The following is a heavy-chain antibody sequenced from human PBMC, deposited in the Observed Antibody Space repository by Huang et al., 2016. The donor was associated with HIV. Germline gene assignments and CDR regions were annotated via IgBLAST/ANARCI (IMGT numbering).Heavy chain of an antibody. CDR1: GFTFGDYA. D-gene: IGHD3-3*01. CDR2: IRSKAAGGTT. Sequence: EVQLVESGGGLVKPGRSLRLSCPASGFTFGDYAMSWFRQAPGKGLEWVGFIRSKAAGGTTEYAASVKGRFTISRDDSKSIAYLQMNSLKIEDTAVYYCTRENYDFWSGYYKYYFDYWGQGTLVTVSS. CDR3: TRENYDFWSGYYKYYFDY. J-gene: IGHJ4*02. V-gene: IGHV3-49*05.